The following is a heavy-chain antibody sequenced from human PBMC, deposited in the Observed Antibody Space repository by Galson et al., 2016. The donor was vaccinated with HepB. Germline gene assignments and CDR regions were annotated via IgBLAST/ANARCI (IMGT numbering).Heavy chain of an antibody. CDR3: AKDFGSTGYYQVFES. J-gene: IGHJ4*02. CDR2: ISSRGITP. D-gene: IGHD3-22*01. V-gene: IGHV3-23*01. CDR1: GFTFSLSA. Sequence: SLRLSCAASGFTFSLSALTWVRQAPGKGLEWVSAISSRGITPFYSASLNVRFPVSRDHSPNPLFLQMDSLRAAATAIYSCAKDFGSTGYYQVFESWGQGTLVAVSS.